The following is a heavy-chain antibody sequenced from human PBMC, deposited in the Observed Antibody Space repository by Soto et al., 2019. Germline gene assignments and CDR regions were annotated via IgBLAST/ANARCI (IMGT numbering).Heavy chain of an antibody. J-gene: IGHJ4*02. V-gene: IGHV1-8*01. CDR2: MNPNSGNT. CDR1: GYTFTSYD. D-gene: IGHD3-10*01. Sequence: HVQLVQSVAEVKKPGASVKVSCKASGYTFTSYDINWVRQATGQGLEWMGWMNPNSGNTGYAQKFQGRVTMTRNTSISTAYMEVSSLRSEDTAVYYCARGGDYYGSGSSYFDYWGQGTLVTVSS. CDR3: ARGGDYYGSGSSYFDY.